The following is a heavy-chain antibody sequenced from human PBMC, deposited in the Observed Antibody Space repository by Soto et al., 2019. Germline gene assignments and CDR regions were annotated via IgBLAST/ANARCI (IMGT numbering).Heavy chain of an antibody. Sequence: GGSLRLSCAASGFTFSTYAMHWVRQAPGKGLEWVAVISYDGSNIYYADSVKGRFTISRDNSKNTLYLQMDSLRTEDTAVYYCARGGGDFWSGYSHNWFDPWGQGTLVTVSS. CDR2: ISYDGSNI. D-gene: IGHD3-3*01. J-gene: IGHJ5*02. CDR3: ARGGGDFWSGYSHNWFDP. CDR1: GFTFSTYA. V-gene: IGHV3-30-3*01.